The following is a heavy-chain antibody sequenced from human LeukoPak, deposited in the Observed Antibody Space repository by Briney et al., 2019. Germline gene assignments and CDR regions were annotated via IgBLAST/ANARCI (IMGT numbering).Heavy chain of an antibody. CDR3: AKDPYGYNSYYFDY. Sequence: GGSLRLSCAASGFTVSSNYMNWVRQAPGKGLEWVSVFYTGGSTYYADSVKGRFTISRDNSKNTLYLQMNSLRVEDTAVYYCAKDPYGYNSYYFDYWGQGTLGTVSS. D-gene: IGHD5-24*01. CDR2: FYTGGST. J-gene: IGHJ4*02. CDR1: GFTVSSNY. V-gene: IGHV3-53*01.